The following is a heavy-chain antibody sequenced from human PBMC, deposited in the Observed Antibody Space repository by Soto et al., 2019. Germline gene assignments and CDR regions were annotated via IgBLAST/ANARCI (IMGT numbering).Heavy chain of an antibody. CDR1: GFTFSSYG. D-gene: IGHD3-16*01. CDR3: AKSWSNGVYYFDH. CDR2: VSYDGMNK. Sequence: QVQLVESGGGVVQPGRSLRLSCAASGFTFSSYGMHWVRQAPGKGLEWVTVVSYDGMNKYYADSVKGRFTISRDNSKNTVLLQMNSLRPEDTAVYYCAKSWSNGVYYFDHWGQGTLVTVSS. V-gene: IGHV3-30*18. J-gene: IGHJ4*02.